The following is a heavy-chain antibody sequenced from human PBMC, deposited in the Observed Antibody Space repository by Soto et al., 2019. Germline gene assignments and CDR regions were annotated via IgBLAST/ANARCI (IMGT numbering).Heavy chain of an antibody. CDR1: GYSFTSYW. V-gene: IGHV5-51*03. J-gene: IGHJ6*02. Sequence: EVKLVQSGAEVKKPGESLKISCKGSGYSFTSYWIGWVRQMPGKGLEWMGIIYPGDSDTRYSPSFQGQVTISADKSISTAYLHWSSLKASDTAMYYCARPKYGFGSHLLGMDVWGQGTTVTVSS. CDR3: ARPKYGFGSHLLGMDV. D-gene: IGHD3-10*01. CDR2: IYPGDSDT.